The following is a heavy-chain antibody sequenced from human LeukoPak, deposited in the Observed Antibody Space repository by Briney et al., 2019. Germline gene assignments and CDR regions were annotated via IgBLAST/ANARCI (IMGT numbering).Heavy chain of an antibody. CDR3: ARDSTAIHWVGVFDY. V-gene: IGHV3-7*01. Sequence: PGGSLRLSCAASGFTFSSYWMSWVRQAPGKGLEWVANIKQDGSEKYYVDSVKGRFTISRDNAKNSLYLQMNSLRAEDTAVYYCARDSTAIHWVGVFDYWGQGTLVTVSS. D-gene: IGHD3-10*01. J-gene: IGHJ4*02. CDR2: IKQDGSEK. CDR1: GFTFSSYW.